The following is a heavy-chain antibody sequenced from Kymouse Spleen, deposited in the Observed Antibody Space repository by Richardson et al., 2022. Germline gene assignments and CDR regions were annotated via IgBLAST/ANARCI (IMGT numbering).Heavy chain of an antibody. V-gene: IGHV3-21*03. CDR2: ISSSSSYI. J-gene: IGHJ6*02. CDR3: ARDDYDFWSGYTYYYYGMDV. Sequence: EVQLVESGGGLVKPGGSLRLSCAASGFTFSSYSMNWVRQAPGKGLEWVSSISSSSSYIYYADSVKGRFTISRDNAKNSLYLQMNSLRAEDTAVYYCARDDYDFWSGYTYYYYGMDVWGQGTTVTVSS. D-gene: IGHD3-3*01. CDR1: GFTFSSYS.